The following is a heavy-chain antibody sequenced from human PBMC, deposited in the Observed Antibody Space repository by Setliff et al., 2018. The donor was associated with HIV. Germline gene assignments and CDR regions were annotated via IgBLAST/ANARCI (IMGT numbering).Heavy chain of an antibody. CDR1: GGSISSGDYY. CDR3: ARAPPYKWEPSQDY. CDR2: IYYSGST. V-gene: IGHV4-30-4*08. J-gene: IGHJ4*02. Sequence: SETLSLTCTVSGGSISSGDYYWSWIRQPPGKGLEWIGYIYYSGSTYYNPSLKGRVTISVDTSKNQFSLKLSSVTAADTAVYYCARAPPYKWEPSQDYWGQGTLVTVSS. D-gene: IGHD1-26*01.